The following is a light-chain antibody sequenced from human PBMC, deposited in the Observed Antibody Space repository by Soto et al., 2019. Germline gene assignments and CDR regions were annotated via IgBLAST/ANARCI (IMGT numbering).Light chain of an antibody. Sequence: DIQMTQSPSTLSASVGDRVTITCRASQSIGNWLAWYQQKPGKAPKFLIYKASTLQSGVPSRFSGRGTGTEFALTISSLQPDDFATYYCQQYNTYPTWTCGQGTKVEIK. CDR3: QQYNTYPTWT. CDR1: QSIGNW. J-gene: IGKJ1*01. CDR2: KAS. V-gene: IGKV1-5*03.